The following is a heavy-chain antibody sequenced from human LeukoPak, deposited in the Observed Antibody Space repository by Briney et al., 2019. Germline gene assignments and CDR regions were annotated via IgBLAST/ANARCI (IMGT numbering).Heavy chain of an antibody. D-gene: IGHD3-22*01. J-gene: IGHJ3*02. CDR2: ISYDGSNK. Sequence: PGRSLRLSCAASGFTFSSYAMHWVRQAPGKGLEWVAVISYDGSNKYYADSVKGRFTISRDNSKNTLYLQMNSLRAEDTAVYYCAKAGITMIVVVTRDDAFDIWGQGTMVTVSS. V-gene: IGHV3-30-3*01. CDR3: AKAGITMIVVVTRDDAFDI. CDR1: GFTFSSYA.